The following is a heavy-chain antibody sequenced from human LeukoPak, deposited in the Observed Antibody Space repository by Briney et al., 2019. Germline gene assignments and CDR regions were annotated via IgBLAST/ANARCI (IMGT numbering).Heavy chain of an antibody. CDR1: GGSISSYY. J-gene: IGHJ6*03. D-gene: IGHD5-18*01. CDR3: ARGFGYGPYYYYYYRAA. V-gene: IGHV4-59*01. Sequence: SETLSLTCTVSGGSISSYYWSWIRQPPGKGLEWIGYIYYSGSTNYNPSLKSRVTISVDTSKNQFSLKLSSVTAADTAVYYCARGFGYGPYYYYYYRAAWGKGTTVTVSS. CDR2: IYYSGST.